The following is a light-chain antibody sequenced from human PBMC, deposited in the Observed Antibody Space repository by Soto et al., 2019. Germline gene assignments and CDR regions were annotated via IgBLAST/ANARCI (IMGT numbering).Light chain of an antibody. V-gene: IGLV1-47*02. CDR2: NND. J-gene: IGLJ2*01. Sequence: QSVLTQPPSESGTPGQRVTISCSGSSSNIGSNSVYWYHHLPGTAPKLLIYNNDQRPSGVPDRISGSKSGTSASLAVSGLRSGDEADYYCASWDDSLTGLVFGGGIKLTVL. CDR3: ASWDDSLTGLV. CDR1: SSNIGSNS.